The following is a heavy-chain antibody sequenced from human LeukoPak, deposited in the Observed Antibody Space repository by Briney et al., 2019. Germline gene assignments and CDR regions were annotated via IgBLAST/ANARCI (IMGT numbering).Heavy chain of an antibody. CDR1: GLTFSSYA. CDR3: ARDEIRIAAAGFYFDY. V-gene: IGHV3-30*04. J-gene: IGHJ4*02. D-gene: IGHD6-13*01. Sequence: GGSLRLSCAASGLTFSSYAMHWVRQAPGKGLEWVAVISYDGSNKYYADSVKGRFTISRDNSKNTLYLQMNSLRAEDTAVYYCARDEIRIAAAGFYFDYWGQGTLVTVSS. CDR2: ISYDGSNK.